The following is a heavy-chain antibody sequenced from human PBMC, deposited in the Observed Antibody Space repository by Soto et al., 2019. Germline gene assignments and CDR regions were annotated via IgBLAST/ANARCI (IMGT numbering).Heavy chain of an antibody. J-gene: IGHJ5*02. CDR1: GFTFSIYG. V-gene: IGHV3-30*18. Sequence: GGSLRLSCAASGFTFSIYGMHWVRQAPGKGLEWVAIISYDGSKRYYADSVKGRFTISRDNSKNTVYLQMNSLRAEDTAVYYCAKDTSAWDLETWLDPWGQGTLVTV. D-gene: IGHD1-26*01. CDR3: AKDTSAWDLETWLDP. CDR2: ISYDGSKR.